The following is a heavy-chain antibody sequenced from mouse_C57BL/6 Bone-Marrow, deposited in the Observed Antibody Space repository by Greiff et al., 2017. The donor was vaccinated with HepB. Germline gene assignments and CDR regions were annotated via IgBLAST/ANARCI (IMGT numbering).Heavy chain of an antibody. J-gene: IGHJ3*01. CDR3: ARGSHYYGSSYAFAY. V-gene: IGHV1-69*01. D-gene: IGHD1-1*01. CDR1: GYTFTSYW. Sequence: QVQLQQSGAELVMPGASVKLSCKASGYTFTSYWMHWVKQRPGQGLEWIGEIDPSDSYTNYNQKFKGKSTLTVDKSSSAADMQLSSLTSEDSAVYYCARGSHYYGSSYAFAYWGQGTLVTVSA. CDR2: IDPSDSYT.